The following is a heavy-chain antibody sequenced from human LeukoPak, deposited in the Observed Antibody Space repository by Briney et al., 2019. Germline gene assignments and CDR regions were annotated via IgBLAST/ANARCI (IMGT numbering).Heavy chain of an antibody. CDR3: AKKAQYNGNYPLDY. Sequence: GGSLRLSCAASGFTFSTLDMSWVRQAPGKGLEWVSGTSDRGDYTYYADSVKGRFTISRDNSKNTLYLQMNSLRAEDTALYFCAKKAQYNGNYPLDYWGQGTLVTVSS. D-gene: IGHD1-26*01. J-gene: IGHJ4*02. V-gene: IGHV3-23*01. CDR2: TSDRGDYT. CDR1: GFTFSTLD.